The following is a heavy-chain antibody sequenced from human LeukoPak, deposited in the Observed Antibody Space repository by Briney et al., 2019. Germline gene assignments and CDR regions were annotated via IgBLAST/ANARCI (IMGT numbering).Heavy chain of an antibody. V-gene: IGHV4-34*01. CDR2: INQSGST. Sequence: PSETLSLTCAVYGGSFSGYYWSWIRQPPGKGLEWIGEINQSGSTNYNPSLKSRVSISIDTSKNQFSLKLSSVTAADTAFYYCARSDLYGDYPPGNYWGQGTLVAVSS. CDR1: GGSFSGYY. J-gene: IGHJ4*02. CDR3: ARSDLYGDYPPGNY. D-gene: IGHD4-17*01.